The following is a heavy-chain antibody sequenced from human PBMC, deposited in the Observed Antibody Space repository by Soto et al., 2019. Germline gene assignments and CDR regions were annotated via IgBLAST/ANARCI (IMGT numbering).Heavy chain of an antibody. Sequence: AETLSLTCTVSGGSISSYSWSWIRQPAGKGLEWIGRIYTSGSTNYNPSPKSRVTMSLDTSKDNFSQKLSSVTAADTAVYYGARDRGSGWRHYYYYYGMDVWGQGTTVTVSS. V-gene: IGHV4-4*07. CDR3: ARDRGSGWRHYYYYYGMDV. J-gene: IGHJ6*02. CDR1: GGSISSYS. CDR2: IYTSGST. D-gene: IGHD6-19*01.